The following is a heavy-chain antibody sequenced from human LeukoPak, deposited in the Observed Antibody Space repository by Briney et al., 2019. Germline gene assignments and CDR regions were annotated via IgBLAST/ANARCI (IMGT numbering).Heavy chain of an antibody. CDR1: GGSVSSGNYY. CDR2: VDYSGTT. Sequence: PSETLSLTCSVSGGSVSSGNYYWSWIRQPPGKGLEWIGHVDYSGTTSYNPSLRRRVAISLETSKNQFSLKVMFLTAADTAVYYCARGIRTGYGYWGQGTLVTVSS. D-gene: IGHD1-1*01. CDR3: ARGIRTGYGY. J-gene: IGHJ4*02. V-gene: IGHV4-61*01.